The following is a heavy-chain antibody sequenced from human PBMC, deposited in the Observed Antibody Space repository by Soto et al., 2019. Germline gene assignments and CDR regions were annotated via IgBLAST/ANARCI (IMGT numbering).Heavy chain of an antibody. J-gene: IGHJ6*02. CDR2: ISYDGSNK. V-gene: IGHV3-30-3*01. D-gene: IGHD3-10*01. Sequence: GGSLRLSCAASGFTFSSYAMHWVRQAPGKGLEWVAVISYDGSNKYYADSVKGRFTISRDNSKNTLYLQMNSLRAEDTAVYYCARDRVTMVRGVTTYYYYGMDVWGQGTTVTVSS. CDR3: ARDRVTMVRGVTTYYYYGMDV. CDR1: GFTFSSYA.